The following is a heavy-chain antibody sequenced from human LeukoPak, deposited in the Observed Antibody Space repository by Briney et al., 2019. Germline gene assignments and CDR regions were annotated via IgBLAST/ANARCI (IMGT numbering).Heavy chain of an antibody. CDR3: VKPDRLNYYDSGSHYYYYYLDV. D-gene: IGHD3-10*01. V-gene: IGHV3-30*04. CDR1: GFTFSSYA. Sequence: GGSLRLSCAASGFTFSSYAVHWVRQAPGKGLEWVAVISYDGSNKYYADSVKGRFTISRDNSKNTLYLQMNSLRAEDTAVYYCVKPDRLNYYDSGSHYYYYYLDVWGKGTTVTVSS. CDR2: ISYDGSNK. J-gene: IGHJ6*03.